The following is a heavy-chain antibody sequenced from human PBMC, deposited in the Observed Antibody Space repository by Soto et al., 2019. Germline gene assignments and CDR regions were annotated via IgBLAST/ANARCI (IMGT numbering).Heavy chain of an antibody. V-gene: IGHV2-5*02. Sequence: QLTLRESGPTLVKPTQTLTLTCTFSGFSLSTSGVGVGWIRQPPGKALEWLALIYWDDDKRYSPSLKSRLTITNDTSKNQVVLTMTNMDPVDTATYYCAHRPSYCSGGSCYSGFDYWGQGTLVTVSS. CDR2: IYWDDDK. D-gene: IGHD2-15*01. CDR3: AHRPSYCSGGSCYSGFDY. J-gene: IGHJ4*02. CDR1: GFSLSTSGVG.